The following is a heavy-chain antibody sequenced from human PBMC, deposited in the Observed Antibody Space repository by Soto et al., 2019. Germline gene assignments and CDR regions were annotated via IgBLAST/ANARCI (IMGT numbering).Heavy chain of an antibody. Sequence: GGSLRLSCAASGFTFSSYAMSWVRQAPGKGLEWVSAISGSGGSTYYADSVKGRFTISRDNSKNTLYLQMNSLGAEDTAVYYCARAGGFLEWFRYGMDVWGQGTTVTVSS. D-gene: IGHD3-3*01. V-gene: IGHV3-23*01. J-gene: IGHJ6*02. CDR1: GFTFSSYA. CDR3: ARAGGFLEWFRYGMDV. CDR2: ISGSGGST.